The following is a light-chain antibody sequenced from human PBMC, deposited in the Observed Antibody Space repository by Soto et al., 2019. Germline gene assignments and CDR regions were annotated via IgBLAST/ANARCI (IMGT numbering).Light chain of an antibody. J-gene: IGKJ2*01. CDR2: KAS. CDR3: QRYNNYSYN. Sequence: DIQMTQSPSTLSASVGDRVTITCRASQSISTWLAWDQQKPGKAPKLLIYKASSLESGVPSRFSGSGSGTEFTLTISSLQPDDFATYYCQRYNNYSYNFGQGTKLEI. CDR1: QSISTW. V-gene: IGKV1-5*03.